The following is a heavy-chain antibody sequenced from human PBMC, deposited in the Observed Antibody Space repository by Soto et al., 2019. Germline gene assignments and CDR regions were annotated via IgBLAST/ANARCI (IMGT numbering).Heavy chain of an antibody. CDR3: AHRVLRTVFGLVTTTAIYFDF. Sequence: QITLNESGPTVVRPTETLTLTCRFSGFSLTTSGVGVGWIRQSPGKAPEWLALIYWDDDKRYSASLNSRLTITKDTSKKQVVLTVSDLDPTDTATYYCAHRVLRTVFGLVTTTAIYFDFWGQGTPVAVSS. V-gene: IGHV2-5*02. J-gene: IGHJ4*02. CDR1: GFSLTTSGVG. CDR2: IYWDDDK. D-gene: IGHD3-3*01.